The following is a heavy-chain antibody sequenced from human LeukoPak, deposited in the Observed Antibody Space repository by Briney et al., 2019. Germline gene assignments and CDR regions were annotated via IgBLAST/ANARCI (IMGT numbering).Heavy chain of an antibody. CDR1: GFTVSSNY. V-gene: IGHV3-53*01. CDR2: IYSGGSI. D-gene: IGHD1-26*01. J-gene: IGHJ4*02. CDR3: ARSLVGAKSDY. Sequence: GGSLRLSCAASGFTVSSNYMSWVRQAPGKGLEWVSVIYSGGSIYYADSVKGRFTISRDNSKNTLYLQMNSLRAEDTAVYYCARSLVGAKSDYWGQGTLVTVSS.